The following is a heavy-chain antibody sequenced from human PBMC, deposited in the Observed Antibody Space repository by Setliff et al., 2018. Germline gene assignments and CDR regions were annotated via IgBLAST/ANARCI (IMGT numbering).Heavy chain of an antibody. CDR2: ISPHTGKA. Sequence: GASVKVSCKASGYTFSDYGVSWVRQAPGQGLEWIGWISPHTGKAFYAPQFQGRVIMTTDTSTNMAYLELRGLRSDDTAVYYCLRLVRYCSRTSCQRTSGDEVWGQGTLVTVSS. CDR1: GYTFSDYG. V-gene: IGHV1-18*01. D-gene: IGHD2-8*01. J-gene: IGHJ4*02. CDR3: LRLVRYCSRTSCQRTSGDEV.